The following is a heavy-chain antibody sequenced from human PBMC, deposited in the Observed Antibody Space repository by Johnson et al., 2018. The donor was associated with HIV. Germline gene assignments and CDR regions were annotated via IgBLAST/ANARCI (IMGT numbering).Heavy chain of an antibody. V-gene: IGHV3-9*01. D-gene: IGHD6-19*01. CDR2: ISWNSGSI. J-gene: IGHJ3*02. CDR1: GFTFDDYA. CDR3: AKVFKVRVAGAFDI. Sequence: VQLVESGGGLVQPGRSLRLSCAASGFTFDDYAMHWVRQAPGKGLEWVSGISWNSGSIGYADSVRGRFTISRDNDKNSLYLQVNSLRADDTALYYCAKVFKVRVAGAFDIWGQGTMVTVSS.